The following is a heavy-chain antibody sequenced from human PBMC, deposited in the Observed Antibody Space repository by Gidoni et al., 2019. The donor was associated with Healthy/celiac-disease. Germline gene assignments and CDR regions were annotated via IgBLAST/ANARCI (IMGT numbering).Heavy chain of an antibody. CDR1: GYTFTSYY. V-gene: IGHV1-46*01. CDR2: INPSGGST. CDR3: ARIPPVELKDAEDY. D-gene: IGHD1-26*01. Sequence: QVQLVQSGAEVKKPGASVKVSCKASGYTFTSYYMHWVRQATGQWLEWMAIINPSGGSTIYEQKFQGRVTMTRDTSTSTVYMELSSLRSEDTAVYYCARIPPVELKDAEDYWGQGTLVTVSS. J-gene: IGHJ4*02.